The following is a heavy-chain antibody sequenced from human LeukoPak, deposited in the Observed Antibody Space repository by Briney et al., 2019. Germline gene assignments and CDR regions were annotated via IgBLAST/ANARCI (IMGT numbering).Heavy chain of an antibody. CDR2: ISGSGGST. D-gene: IGHD2-15*01. CDR3: AKATKFGNYCSGGSCLLSSWFDP. V-gene: IGHV3-23*01. Sequence: PGGSLRLSCAASGFTFSSYAMSWVRQAPGKGLEWVSAISGSGGSTYYADSVKGRFTISRDNSKNTLYLQMNSLRAEDTAVYYCAKATKFGNYCSGGSCLLSSWFDPWGQGTLVTVPS. CDR1: GFTFSSYA. J-gene: IGHJ5*02.